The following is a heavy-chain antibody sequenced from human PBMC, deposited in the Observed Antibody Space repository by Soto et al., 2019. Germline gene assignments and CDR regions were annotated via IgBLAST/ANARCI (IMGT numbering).Heavy chain of an antibody. CDR2: IYYSGST. Sequence: PSETLSLTCTVSGGSISSSSYYWGWIRQPPGKGLEWIGSIYYSGSTYYNPSLKSRVTISVDTSKNQFSLKLSSVTAADTAVYYCARHGTLRRGAFDIWGQGTMVTVSS. D-gene: IGHD4-17*01. CDR1: GGSISSSSYY. J-gene: IGHJ3*02. CDR3: ARHGTLRRGAFDI. V-gene: IGHV4-39*01.